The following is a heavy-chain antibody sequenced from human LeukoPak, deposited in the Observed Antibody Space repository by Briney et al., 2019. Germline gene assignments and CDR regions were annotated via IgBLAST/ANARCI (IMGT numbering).Heavy chain of an antibody. CDR2: IYPGDSDT. CDR3: ARHTYGDYEGRPYYFDY. D-gene: IGHD4-17*01. J-gene: IGHJ4*02. CDR1: GYSFTSYW. V-gene: IGHV5-51*01. Sequence: GESLKISCKGSGYSFTSYWIGWVRQMPGKGLEWMGIIYPGDSDTRYSPSFQGQVTISADKSISTAYLQWSSLKASDTAMYYCARHTYGDYEGRPYYFDYWGQGTLVTVSS.